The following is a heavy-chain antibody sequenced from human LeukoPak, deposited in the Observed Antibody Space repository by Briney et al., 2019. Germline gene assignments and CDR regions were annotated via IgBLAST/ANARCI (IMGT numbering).Heavy chain of an antibody. CDR1: GVSITSYY. CDR3: ARLSGSVDAFDI. V-gene: IGHV4-59*08. D-gene: IGHD1-26*01. CDR2: IYCRGST. Sequence: PSETLSLTCTVSGVSITSYYWSWIRQPPGKGLESLGYIYCRGSTNYNPSLKSRVTMSVDTSKNQFSLKLTSVTAADTAVYYCARLSGSVDAFDIWGRGTMVTVSS. J-gene: IGHJ3*02.